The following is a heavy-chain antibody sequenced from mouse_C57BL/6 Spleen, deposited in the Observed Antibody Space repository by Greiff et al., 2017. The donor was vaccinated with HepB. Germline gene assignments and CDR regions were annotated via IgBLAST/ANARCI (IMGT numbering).Heavy chain of an antibody. J-gene: IGHJ4*01. CDR2: ISDGGSYT. D-gene: IGHD2-3*01. Sequence: EVQGVESGGGLVKPGGSLKLSCAASGFTFSSYAMSWVRQTPEKRLEWVATISDGGSYTYYPDNVKGRFTISRDNAKNNLYLQMSHLKSEDTAMYYCARDCGYSYAMDYWGQGTSVTVSS. CDR3: ARDCGYSYAMDY. CDR1: GFTFSSYA. V-gene: IGHV5-4*01.